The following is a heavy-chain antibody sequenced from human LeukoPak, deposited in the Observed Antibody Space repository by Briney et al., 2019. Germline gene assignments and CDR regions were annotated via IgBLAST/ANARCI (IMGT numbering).Heavy chain of an antibody. J-gene: IGHJ3*02. CDR2: INSDGSSR. CDR3: ARTTTVPNGFDI. D-gene: IGHD1-1*01. CDR1: GFTFSSYW. V-gene: IGHV3-74*01. Sequence: GGSLRLSCAASGFTFSSYWMHWVRQAPGKGLVWVSRINSDGSSRSYADSVRGRFTISRDNAKNTLYLQMNSLRAEDTAVYYCARTTTVPNGFDIWGQGTMVTVSS.